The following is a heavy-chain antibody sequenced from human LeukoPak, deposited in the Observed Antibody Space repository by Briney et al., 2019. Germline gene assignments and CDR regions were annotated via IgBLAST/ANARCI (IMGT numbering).Heavy chain of an antibody. D-gene: IGHD6-19*01. CDR2: ISSSGSTI. CDR3: ARDSESGWSDY. J-gene: IGHJ4*02. Sequence: PGGSLRLSCAASGFTFSSYEMNWARQAPGKGLAWVSYISSSGSTIYYADSVKGRFTISRDNAKNSLYLQMNSLRAEDTAVYYCARDSESGWSDYWGQGTLVTVSS. CDR1: GFTFSSYE. V-gene: IGHV3-48*03.